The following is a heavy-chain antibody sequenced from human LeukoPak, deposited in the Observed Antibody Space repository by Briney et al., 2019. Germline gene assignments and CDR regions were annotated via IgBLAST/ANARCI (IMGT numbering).Heavy chain of an antibody. J-gene: IGHJ4*02. CDR3: AKDGGDSSFF. CDR1: GFTFDDYA. D-gene: IGHD6-13*01. Sequence: PGGSLRLSCAASGFTFDDYAMHWVRQAPGKGLEWVSGISWNSGSIGYADSVKGRFTISRDNAKNSLYLQMNSLRAEDTALYYCAKDGGDSSFFWDQGTLVTVSS. CDR2: ISWNSGSI. V-gene: IGHV3-9*01.